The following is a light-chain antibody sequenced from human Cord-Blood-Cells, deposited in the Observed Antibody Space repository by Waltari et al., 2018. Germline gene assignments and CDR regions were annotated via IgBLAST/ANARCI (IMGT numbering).Light chain of an antibody. CDR2: GNS. V-gene: IGLV1-40*01. CDR3: QSYDSSLSGVV. Sequence: QSVLTQPPSVSGAPGQRVTISCTGSSSNIGAGYDVHWYQQLPGTAPKPLIYGNSNRPSGVPDRFSGSKSGTSASLAIPGLQAEDEADYYCQSYDSSLSGVVFGGGTKLTVL. CDR1: SSNIGAGYD. J-gene: IGLJ2*01.